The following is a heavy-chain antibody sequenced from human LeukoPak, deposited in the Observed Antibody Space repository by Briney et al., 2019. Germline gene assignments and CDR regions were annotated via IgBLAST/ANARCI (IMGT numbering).Heavy chain of an antibody. D-gene: IGHD3-10*01. V-gene: IGHV3-21*01. CDR3: ARGGDYGSGGYYYNSPDY. CDR2: ISSSSSSYI. CDR1: EFTFSSYS. J-gene: IGHJ4*02. Sequence: GGSLRLSCAASEFTFSSYSMNWVRQAPGKELEWVSSISSSSSSYIYYADSVKGRFTISRDNAKNSLYLQMNSLRAEDTAVYYCARGGDYGSGGYYYNSPDYWGQGTLVTVSS.